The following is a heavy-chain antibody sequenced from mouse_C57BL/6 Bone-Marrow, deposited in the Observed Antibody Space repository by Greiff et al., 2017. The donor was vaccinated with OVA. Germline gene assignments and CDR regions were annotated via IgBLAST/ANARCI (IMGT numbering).Heavy chain of an antibody. Sequence: VQLQQPGAELVKPGASVKLSCKASGYTFTSYWMQWVKQRPGQGLEWIGEIDPSDSYTNYNQKFKGKATLTVDTSSSTAYMQLSSLTSEDSAVYDCARCRLRRGIYAMDDWGQGTSVTVSS. CDR3: ARCRLRRGIYAMDD. CDR1: GYTFTSYW. CDR2: IDPSDSYT. D-gene: IGHD2-4*01. V-gene: IGHV1-50*01. J-gene: IGHJ4*01.